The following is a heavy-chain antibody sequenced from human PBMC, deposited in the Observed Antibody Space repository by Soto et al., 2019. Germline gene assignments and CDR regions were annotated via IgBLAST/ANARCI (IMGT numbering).Heavy chain of an antibody. D-gene: IGHD3-3*01. V-gene: IGHV4-59*08. CDR3: ARGERFLEWLFEDSYYFDY. J-gene: IGHJ4*02. Sequence: KSSETLSLTCTVSGGSISSYYWSWIRQPPGKGLEWIGYIYYSGSTNYNPSLKSRVTISVDTSKNQFSLKLSSVTAADTAVYYCARGERFLEWLFEDSYYFDYWGQGTLVTVSS. CDR2: IYYSGST. CDR1: GGSISSYY.